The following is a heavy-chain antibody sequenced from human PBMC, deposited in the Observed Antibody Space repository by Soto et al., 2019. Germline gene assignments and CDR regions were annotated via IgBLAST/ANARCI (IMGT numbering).Heavy chain of an antibody. CDR2: ISYDGSNK. CDR1: GFTFSSYA. CDR3: ARDRGLDY. V-gene: IGHV3-30-3*01. Sequence: QVQLVESGGGVVQPGRSLRLSCAASGFTFSSYAMQRVRQAPGKGLEWVAVISYDGSNKYDADSVKGRFTISRDNSKNTLYLQMNSLRAEDTAVYYCARDRGLDYWGQGTLVTVSS. J-gene: IGHJ4*02.